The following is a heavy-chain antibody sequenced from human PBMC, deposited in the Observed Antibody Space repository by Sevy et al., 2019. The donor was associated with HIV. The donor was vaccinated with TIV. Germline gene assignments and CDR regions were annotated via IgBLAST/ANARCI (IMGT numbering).Heavy chain of an antibody. V-gene: IGHV3-21*01. CDR1: GFTFSSYA. Sequence: GGSLRLSCAASGFTFSSYAMSWVRQAPGKGLEWVSSISSSSSYIYYADSVKGRFTISRDNAKNSLYLQMNSLRAEDTAVYYCARDPKAILQLWVNWFDPWGQGTLVTVSS. CDR2: ISSSSSYI. J-gene: IGHJ5*02. CDR3: ARDPKAILQLWVNWFDP. D-gene: IGHD5-18*01.